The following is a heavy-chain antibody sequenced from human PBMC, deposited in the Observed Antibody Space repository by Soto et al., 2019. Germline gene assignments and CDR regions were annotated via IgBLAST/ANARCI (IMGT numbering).Heavy chain of an antibody. V-gene: IGHV4-4*02. D-gene: IGHD6-19*01. CDR1: GGSISTNW. J-gene: IGHJ4*02. CDR2: IYHSGST. CDR3: ARHIAVSGTRGFDL. Sequence: QVQLQESGPGLMKPSGTLSLTCAVSGGSISTNWWSWVRQPQGKGLEWIGEIYHSGSTNYNPSRKNRVTMSVDKSQNHISLNLNSVTDADTAVYYCARHIAVSGTRGFDLWGQGTLVTVSS.